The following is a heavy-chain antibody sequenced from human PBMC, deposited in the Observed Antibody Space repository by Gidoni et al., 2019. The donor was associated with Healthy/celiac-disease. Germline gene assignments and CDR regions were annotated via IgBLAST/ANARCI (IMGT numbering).Heavy chain of an antibody. V-gene: IGHV3-23*01. D-gene: IGHD3-16*02. Sequence: EVQLLESGGGLVQPGGSLSLSCAASGFTFSSYAMSWVRQAPGKGLEWVSAMSGSGGSTYYADSVKGRFTISRDNSKNTLYLQMNSLRAEDTAVYYCAKEGPSVWGSYRAFDLWGRGTLVTVSS. J-gene: IGHJ2*01. CDR2: MSGSGGST. CDR1: GFTFSSYA. CDR3: AKEGPSVWGSYRAFDL.